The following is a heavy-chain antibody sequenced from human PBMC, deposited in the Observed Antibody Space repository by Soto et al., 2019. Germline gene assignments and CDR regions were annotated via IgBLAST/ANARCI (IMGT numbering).Heavy chain of an antibody. J-gene: IGHJ4*02. Sequence: SETLSLTCTVSGGSISSGDYYWSWIRQPPGKGLEWIGYIYYSGSTYYNPSLKSRVTMSVDTSKNQFSLTLSSVTAADAAVYYCARQRTTVVTQAYFDHWGQGTLVTVSS. D-gene: IGHD4-17*01. V-gene: IGHV4-30-4*01. CDR1: GGSISSGDYY. CDR3: ARQRTTVVTQAYFDH. CDR2: IYYSGST.